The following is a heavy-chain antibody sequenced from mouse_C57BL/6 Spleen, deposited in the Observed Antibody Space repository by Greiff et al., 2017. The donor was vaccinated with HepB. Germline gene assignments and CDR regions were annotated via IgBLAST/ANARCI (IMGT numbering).Heavy chain of an antibody. CDR2: IDPSDSYT. J-gene: IGHJ2*01. Sequence: QVQLQQPGAELVRPGPSVKLSCKASGYTFTSYWMHWVKQRPGQGLEWIGVIDPSDSYTNYNQKFKGKATLTVDTSSSTAYMQLSSLTSEDSAVYYCARDTFGDYWGQGTTLTVSS. V-gene: IGHV1-59*01. D-gene: IGHD5-1-1*01. CDR1: GYTFTSYW. CDR3: ARDTFGDY.